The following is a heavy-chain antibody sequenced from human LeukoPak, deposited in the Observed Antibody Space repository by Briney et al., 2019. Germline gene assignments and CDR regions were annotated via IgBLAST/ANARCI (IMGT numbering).Heavy chain of an antibody. D-gene: IGHD1-14*01. V-gene: IGHV4-39*01. Sequence: SETLSLTCTVFGGSLNSTIHHWGWIRQPPGKGLEWIGSIYYLGGTLYNPSLKSRVTIYVVMSKNQFSLTVNSVTAADTAVYYCASQHNGFGYWGQGTLVTVSS. CDR3: ASQHNGFGY. CDR1: GGSLNSTIHH. J-gene: IGHJ4*02. CDR2: IYYLGGT.